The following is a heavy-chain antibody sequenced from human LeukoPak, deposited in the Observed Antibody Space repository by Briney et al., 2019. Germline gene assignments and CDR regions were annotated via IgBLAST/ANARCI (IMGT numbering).Heavy chain of an antibody. CDR1: GFTFSSYW. CDR2: IKQDGSEK. V-gene: IGHV3-7*03. D-gene: IGHD1-26*01. CDR3: ARGDQWVLLAPNFDY. Sequence: GGSLRLSCAASGFTFSSYWMSWVRQAPGKGLEWVANIKQDGSEKYYVDSVKGRFTISRDNAKNPLYLQMNSLRAEDTAVYYCARGDQWVLLAPNFDYWGQGTLVTVSS. J-gene: IGHJ4*02.